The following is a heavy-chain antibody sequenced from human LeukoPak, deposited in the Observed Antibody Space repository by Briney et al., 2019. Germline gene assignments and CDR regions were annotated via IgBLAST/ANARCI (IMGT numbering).Heavy chain of an antibody. Sequence: SETLSLTCAVSGGSTSSSNWWSWVRQPPGKGLEWIGEIYHSGSTNYNPSLKSRVTISVDKSKNQFSLKLSSVTAADTAVYYCATSLAPDQFDYWGQGTLVTVSS. J-gene: IGHJ4*02. CDR3: ATSLAPDQFDY. CDR1: GGSTSSSNW. V-gene: IGHV4-4*02. CDR2: IYHSGST. D-gene: IGHD2-2*01.